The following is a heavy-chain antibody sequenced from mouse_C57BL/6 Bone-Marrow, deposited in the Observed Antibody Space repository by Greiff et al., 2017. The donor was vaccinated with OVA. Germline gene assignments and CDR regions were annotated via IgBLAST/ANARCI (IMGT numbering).Heavy chain of an antibody. CDR1: GFNIKDDY. CDR3: TTDLLRDY. CDR2: IDPENGDT. D-gene: IGHD2-1*01. J-gene: IGHJ4*01. V-gene: IGHV14-4*01. Sequence: EVQLQQSGAELVRPGASVKSSCTASGFNIKDDYMHWVKQRPEQGLEWIGWIDPENGDTEYASKFQGKATITADTSSNTAYLQLSSLTSEDTAVYYCTTDLLRDYWGQGTSVTVSS.